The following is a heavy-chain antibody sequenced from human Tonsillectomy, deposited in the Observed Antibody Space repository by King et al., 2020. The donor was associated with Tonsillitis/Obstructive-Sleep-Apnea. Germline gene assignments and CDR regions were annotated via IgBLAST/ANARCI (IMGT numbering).Heavy chain of an antibody. J-gene: IGHJ4*02. V-gene: IGHV1-46*01. CDR1: GYTFTSYY. CDR3: ARGRQLRGGFDY. CDR2: INPSGGST. Sequence: QLVQSGAEVKKPGASVKVSCKASGYTFTSYYMHWVRQAPGQGLEWMGIINPSGGSTSFAQKFQGRVTMTRDTSTRQVYMELSSLRSEDTAVYYCARGRQLRGGFDYWGQGTLVTVSS. D-gene: IGHD3-10*01.